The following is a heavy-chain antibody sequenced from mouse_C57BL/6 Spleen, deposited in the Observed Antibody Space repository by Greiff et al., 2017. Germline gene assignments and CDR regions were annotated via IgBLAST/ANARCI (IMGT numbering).Heavy chain of an antibody. Sequence: VQLQQPGAELVRPGASVKLSCKASGYTFTSYWMHWVKQRPGQGLEWIGMIHPNSGSTNYNEKFKSKATLTVDKSSSTAYMQLSSLTSEDSAVYYCARDRITTVVADWYFDVWGTGTTVTVSS. CDR2: IHPNSGST. V-gene: IGHV1-64*01. J-gene: IGHJ1*03. D-gene: IGHD1-1*01. CDR3: ARDRITTVVADWYFDV. CDR1: GYTFTSYW.